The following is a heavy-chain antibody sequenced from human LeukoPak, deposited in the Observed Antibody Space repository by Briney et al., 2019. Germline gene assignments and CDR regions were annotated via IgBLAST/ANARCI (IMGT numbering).Heavy chain of an antibody. V-gene: IGHV4-61*02. CDR2: IYTSGST. CDR1: GGSISSGSYY. CDR3: TREVVTGVISTVRLDP. J-gene: IGHJ5*02. D-gene: IGHD3-22*01. Sequence: KPSQTLSLTCTVSGGSISSGSYYWSWIRQPAGKGLEWIGRIYTSGSTNYNPSLKSRVTISVDKSKNQLSLKLSSVTAADTAVYYCTREVVTGVISTVRLDPWGQGTLVTVSS.